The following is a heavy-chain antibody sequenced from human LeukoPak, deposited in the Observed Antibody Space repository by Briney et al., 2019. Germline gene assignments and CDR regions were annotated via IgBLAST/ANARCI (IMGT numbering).Heavy chain of an antibody. V-gene: IGHV5-51*01. CDR1: GYSFTSYW. Sequence: GESLKISCKGSGYSFTSYWIGWVRQMPGKGLEWMGIIYPGDSDTRYSPSFQGQVTISADKSISTAYMELSRLRSDDTAVYYCASMTNFDAFDIWGQGTMVTVSS. CDR3: ASMTNFDAFDI. CDR2: IYPGDSDT. J-gene: IGHJ3*02. D-gene: IGHD3-16*01.